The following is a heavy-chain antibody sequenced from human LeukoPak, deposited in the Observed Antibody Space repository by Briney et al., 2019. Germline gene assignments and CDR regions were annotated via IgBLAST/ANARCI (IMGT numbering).Heavy chain of an antibody. CDR3: ARGQGASRYMDV. Sequence: PSETLSLTCGVSGYSISSGCYWGWIRQPPGKGLEWIGTIYHSGTTYYNPSLNSRVTISVDTSKNQFSLKLSSVTAADTAVYYCARGQGASRYMDVWGKGTTVTVSS. V-gene: IGHV4-38-2*01. CDR1: GYSISSGCY. CDR2: IYHSGTT. J-gene: IGHJ6*03.